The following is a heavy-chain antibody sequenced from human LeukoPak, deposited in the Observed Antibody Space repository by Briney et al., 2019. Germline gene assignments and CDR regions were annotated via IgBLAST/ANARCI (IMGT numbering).Heavy chain of an antibody. D-gene: IGHD7-27*01. Sequence: GGSLRLSCAASGATFSVYAMTWVRQAPGKGLEWVSTISPTGGRTWYADSVRGRFTVSRDNSKNTLFLQMNSLRAEDTAIYYCATDGDDQAPPDFFGPWGQGTLVTVSS. V-gene: IGHV3-23*01. CDR1: GATFSVYA. J-gene: IGHJ5*02. CDR3: ATDGDDQAPPDFFGP. CDR2: ISPTGGRT.